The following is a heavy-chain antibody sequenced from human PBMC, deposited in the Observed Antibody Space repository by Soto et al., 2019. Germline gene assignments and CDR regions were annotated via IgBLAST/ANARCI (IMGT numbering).Heavy chain of an antibody. CDR3: ERYDSGTYLVDY. Sequence: GGSLRLSCAASGFTFSSHWMHWVRQAPGKGLVWVSRIDSDGSSTNYADSVKGRFTISRDNAKNTLYLQMDSLRAEDTAVYYCERYDSGTYLVDYWGQGPLVTVSP. D-gene: IGHD3-10*01. CDR1: GFTFSSHW. CDR2: IDSDGSST. J-gene: IGHJ4*02. V-gene: IGHV3-74*01.